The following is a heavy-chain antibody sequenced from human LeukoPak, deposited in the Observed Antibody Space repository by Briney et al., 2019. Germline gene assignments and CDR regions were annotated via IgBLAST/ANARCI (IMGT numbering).Heavy chain of an antibody. V-gene: IGHV4-30-4*01. J-gene: IGHJ4*02. CDR2: IYYSGGT. CDR3: ARTGMTHFYYFDY. CDR1: GGSISSGDYY. Sequence: SQTLSLTCTVSGGSISSGDYYWSWFRQPPGKGLEWIGYIYYSGGTYYNPSLKSRVTISVDTSKNQFSLKLSSVTAADTAVYYRARTGMTHFYYFDYWGQGTLVTVSS.